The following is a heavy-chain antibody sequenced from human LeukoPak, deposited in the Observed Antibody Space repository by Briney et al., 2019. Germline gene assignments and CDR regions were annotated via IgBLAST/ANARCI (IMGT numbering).Heavy chain of an antibody. CDR2: IRYDGSNK. D-gene: IGHD2-2*01. V-gene: IGHV3-30*02. CDR1: GFTFSSYG. CDR3: AKANLGYCSSTSCPRYYYYMDV. Sequence: GGSLRPSCAASGFTFSSYGMHWVRQAPGKGLEWVAFIRYDGSNKYYADSVKGRFTISRDNSKNTLYLQMNSLRAEDTAVYYCAKANLGYCSSTSCPRYYYYMDVWGKGTTVTVSS. J-gene: IGHJ6*03.